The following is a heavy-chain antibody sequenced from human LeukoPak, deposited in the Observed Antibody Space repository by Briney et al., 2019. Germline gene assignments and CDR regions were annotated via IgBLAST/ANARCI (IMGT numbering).Heavy chain of an antibody. Sequence: PSETLSLTCTVSGGSISSYYWSLIRQPPGKGLEWIGYIYYSGSTNYNPSLKSRVTISVDTSKNQFSLKLSSVTAADTAVYYCATYYDSSGYLDYWGQGTLVTVSS. D-gene: IGHD3-22*01. CDR2: IYYSGST. CDR1: GGSISSYY. V-gene: IGHV4-59*08. J-gene: IGHJ4*02. CDR3: ATYYDSSGYLDY.